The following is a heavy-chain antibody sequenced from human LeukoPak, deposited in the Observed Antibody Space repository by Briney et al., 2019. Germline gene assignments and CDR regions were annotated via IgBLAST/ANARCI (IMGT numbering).Heavy chain of an antibody. CDR2: IYSGGST. Sequence: GGSLRLSCAASGFTFSGFAMSWVRQAPGKGLEWVSVIYSGGSTYYADSVKGRFTISRDNSKNTLYLQMNSLRAEDTAVYYCARDGRGYGSGDVFDIWGQGTMVTVSS. CDR1: GFTFSGFA. CDR3: ARDGRGYGSGDVFDI. J-gene: IGHJ3*02. V-gene: IGHV3-66*01. D-gene: IGHD3-10*01.